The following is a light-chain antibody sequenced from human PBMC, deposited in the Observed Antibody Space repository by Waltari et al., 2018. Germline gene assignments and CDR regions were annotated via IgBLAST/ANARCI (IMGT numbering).Light chain of an antibody. J-gene: IGKJ4*01. Sequence: DIQMTQSPSSVSASVGDRVIITCRASQEISRWLAWYQQKPGKAPKFLIYDASTLQSGVPSRFSGTGSGTEFTLTISSLQPEDFATYYCQHGNTFPLTFGGGTKVEIK. V-gene: IGKV1-12*01. CDR3: QHGNTFPLT. CDR2: DAS. CDR1: QEISRW.